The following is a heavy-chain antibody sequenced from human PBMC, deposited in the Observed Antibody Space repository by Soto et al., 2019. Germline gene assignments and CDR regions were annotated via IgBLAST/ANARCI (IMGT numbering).Heavy chain of an antibody. V-gene: IGHV4-59*02. CDR1: GDSVSNYY. CDR3: ARGRRSPTVYYGLDV. D-gene: IGHD1-26*01. CDR2: VYYDGST. Sequence: QVQLQDSGPGLVKPSEPLSLTCPVSGDSVSNYYWSWIRQPTGKGLEWIGYVYYDGSTNYNPSLQTRVTISIDTSKNQVSLKLNSVTAADTALYHCARGRRSPTVYYGLDVWGQGTTVAVSS. J-gene: IGHJ6*02.